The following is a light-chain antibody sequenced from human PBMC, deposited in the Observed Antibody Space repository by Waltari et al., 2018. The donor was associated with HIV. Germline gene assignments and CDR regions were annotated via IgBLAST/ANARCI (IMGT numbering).Light chain of an antibody. CDR2: EDT. CDR1: GGNIASYY. Sequence: NFILTQPHSVSESPGKTVTISCTRSGGNIASYYVQWYQQRPDSAPTTVIYEDTKRPSGVPDRFSGSIDSSSNSASLTISGLQTDDEADYYCQSYYLNIVVFGGGTKPTVL. J-gene: IGLJ2*01. V-gene: IGLV6-57*04. CDR3: QSYYLNIVV.